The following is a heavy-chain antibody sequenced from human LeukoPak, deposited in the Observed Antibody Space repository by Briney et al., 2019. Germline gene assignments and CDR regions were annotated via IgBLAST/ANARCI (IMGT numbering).Heavy chain of an antibody. J-gene: IGHJ6*04. Sequence: PGGSLRLSCAASGFTFSSYRMHWVRQAPGKGLVWVSRINSDGSSTDYADSVKGRFTMSRDNAKNTVYLHMSSLGAEDTAVYYCAELGITMIGGVWGKGTTVTISS. V-gene: IGHV3-74*01. D-gene: IGHD3-10*02. CDR3: AELGITMIGGV. CDR2: INSDGSST. CDR1: GFTFSSYR.